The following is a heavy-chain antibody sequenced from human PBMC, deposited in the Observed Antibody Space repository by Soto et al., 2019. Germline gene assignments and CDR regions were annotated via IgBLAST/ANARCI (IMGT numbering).Heavy chain of an antibody. CDR1: GVSISSYY. CDR2: IYYTGST. CDR3: EKVVYAGPPDY. J-gene: IGHJ4*02. Sequence: SETLSLTCTVSGVSISSYYWTWIRQPPGKRLEWIGAIYYTGSTTYNPSLRSRVTFSVDTSKNQFSLSLTSVPAADTAVYLCEKVVYAGPPDYWRQATLVTVSS. V-gene: IGHV4-59*01. D-gene: IGHD2-8*01.